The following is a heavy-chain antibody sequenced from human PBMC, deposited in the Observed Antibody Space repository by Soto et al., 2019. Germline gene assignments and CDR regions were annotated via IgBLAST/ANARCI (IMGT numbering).Heavy chain of an antibody. CDR1: GFTFSSYS. CDR2: ISSSSSYI. Sequence: EVQLVESGGGLVKPGGSLRLSCAASGFTFSSYSMNWVRQAPGKGLEWVSSISSSSSYIYYADSVKGRFTISRDNAKNSLYLQMNSQRAEDTAVYYCARVAQTGTTGRYFQHWGQGTLVTVSS. J-gene: IGHJ1*01. V-gene: IGHV3-21*01. D-gene: IGHD1-7*01. CDR3: ARVAQTGTTGRYFQH.